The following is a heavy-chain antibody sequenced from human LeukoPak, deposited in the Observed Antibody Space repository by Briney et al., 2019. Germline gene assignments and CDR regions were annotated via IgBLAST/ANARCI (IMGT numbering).Heavy chain of an antibody. CDR2: IYSGGST. J-gene: IGHJ6*02. D-gene: IGHD3-16*01. Sequence: PGGSLRLSCAASGFTVSSNYMSWVRQAPGRGLEWVSVIYSGGSTYYADSVKGRFTISRDNSKNTLYLQMNSLRAEDTAVYYCARSPIMAQSYYYGMDVWGQGTTVTVSS. V-gene: IGHV3-66*01. CDR1: GFTVSSNY. CDR3: ARSPIMAQSYYYGMDV.